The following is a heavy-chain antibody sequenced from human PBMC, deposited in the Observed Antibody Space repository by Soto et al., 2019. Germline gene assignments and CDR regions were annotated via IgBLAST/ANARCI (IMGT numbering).Heavy chain of an antibody. Sequence: ASVKVSCKASGYTFTNYIITWVRQAPGQGLEWMGWISANNANANYASKFQGRVSMTTERSTNTAYLEVKSLTSDDTAVYYCARVAGYFDLWGRGTLFTVS. CDR2: ISANNANA. CDR1: GYTFTNYI. V-gene: IGHV1-18*01. J-gene: IGHJ2*01. CDR3: ARVAGYFDL.